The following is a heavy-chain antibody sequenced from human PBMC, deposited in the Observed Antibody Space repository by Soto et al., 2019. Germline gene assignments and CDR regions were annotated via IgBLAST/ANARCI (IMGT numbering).Heavy chain of an antibody. Sequence: GGSLRLSCAASGFTFSSYGMHWVRQAPGKGLEWVAVISYDGSNKYYADSVKGRFTISRDNSKNTLYLQMNSLRAEDTAVYYCAKDALYSSSWLFWFDPWGQGTLVTVSS. V-gene: IGHV3-30*18. CDR1: GFTFSSYG. J-gene: IGHJ5*02. CDR3: AKDALYSSSWLFWFDP. D-gene: IGHD6-13*01. CDR2: ISYDGSNK.